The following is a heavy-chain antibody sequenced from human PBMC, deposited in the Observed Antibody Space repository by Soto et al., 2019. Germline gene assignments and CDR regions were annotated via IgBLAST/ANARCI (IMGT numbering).Heavy chain of an antibody. CDR1: GGSISSSNW. Sequence: SETLSLTCAVSGGSISSSNWWSWVRQPPGKGLEWIGEIYHSGSTNYNPSLKSRVTISVDTSKNQFSLKLSSVTAADTAVYYCARGEKGGRGVSFGEIWFDPWGQGTLVTVSS. J-gene: IGHJ5*02. V-gene: IGHV4-4*02. D-gene: IGHD3-10*01. CDR3: ARGEKGGRGVSFGEIWFDP. CDR2: IYHSGST.